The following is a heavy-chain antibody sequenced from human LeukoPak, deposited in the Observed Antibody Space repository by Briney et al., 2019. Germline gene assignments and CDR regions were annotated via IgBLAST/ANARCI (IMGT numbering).Heavy chain of an antibody. CDR1: GFTFSSYA. Sequence: GGSLRLSCAASGFTFSSYAMGWVRQAPGKGLEWVSSISGSGGSTYYGDSVKGRFTVSRDNSKKTLHLQMNSLRAEDMAVYYCTIEGRYDFWSGYHDYWGQGTLVTVSS. D-gene: IGHD3-3*01. V-gene: IGHV3-23*01. J-gene: IGHJ4*02. CDR3: TIEGRYDFWSGYHDY. CDR2: ISGSGGST.